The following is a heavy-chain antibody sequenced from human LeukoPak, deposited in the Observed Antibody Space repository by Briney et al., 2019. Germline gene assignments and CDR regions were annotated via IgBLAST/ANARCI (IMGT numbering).Heavy chain of an antibody. CDR2: IYTSGNT. CDR1: GGSTSRYY. J-gene: IGHJ6*03. CDR3: ARLSPYYYMDV. V-gene: IGHV4-4*09. Sequence: PSETLSLTCAVSGGSTSRYYWSWIRQPPGKGLEWIGYIYTSGNTNYNPSLKGRVTISVDTSKNQFSLNLSSVTAADTAVYYCARLSPYYYMDVWDKGTTVTVSS.